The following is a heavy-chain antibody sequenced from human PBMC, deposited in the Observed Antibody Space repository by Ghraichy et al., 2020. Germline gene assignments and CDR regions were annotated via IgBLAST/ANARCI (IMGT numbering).Heavy chain of an antibody. V-gene: IGHV4-34*01. D-gene: IGHD3-10*01. Sequence: ETLSLTCAVYGGSFSGYYWSWIRQPPGKGLEWIGEINHSGSTNYNPSLKSRVTISVDTSKNQFSLKLSSVTAADTAVYYCARAHRGSGSSHDLFDYWGQGTLVTVSS. CDR2: INHSGST. CDR1: GGSFSGYY. J-gene: IGHJ4*02. CDR3: ARAHRGSGSSHDLFDY.